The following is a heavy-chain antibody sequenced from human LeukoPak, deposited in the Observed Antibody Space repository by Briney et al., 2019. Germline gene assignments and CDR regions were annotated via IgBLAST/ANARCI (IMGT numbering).Heavy chain of an antibody. V-gene: IGHV4-34*01. D-gene: IGHD3-16*01. Sequence: SETLSLTCALYGGSFSGYSWSWIRQPPGKGLEWIGEINHSGSTNCNPSLKSRVTISVDTSKKQFSLKLSSVTAADTAVYYCARGRLLMWFDPWGQGTLVTVSS. CDR2: INHSGST. CDR1: GGSFSGYS. CDR3: ARGRLLMWFDP. J-gene: IGHJ5*02.